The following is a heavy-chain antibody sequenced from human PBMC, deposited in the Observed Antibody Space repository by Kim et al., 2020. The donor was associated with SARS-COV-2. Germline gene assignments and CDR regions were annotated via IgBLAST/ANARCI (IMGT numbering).Heavy chain of an antibody. Sequence: GGSLRLSCAASGFTFSSYGMHWVRQAPGKGLEWLAVIWYDGSNKYYADSVKGRFTISRDNSKNTLYLQMNSLRAEDTAVYYCARGASRYYYDSSGDFDYWGQGTLVTVSS. V-gene: IGHV3-33*01. CDR2: IWYDGSNK. J-gene: IGHJ4*02. CDR3: ARGASRYYYDSSGDFDY. D-gene: IGHD3-22*01. CDR1: GFTFSSYG.